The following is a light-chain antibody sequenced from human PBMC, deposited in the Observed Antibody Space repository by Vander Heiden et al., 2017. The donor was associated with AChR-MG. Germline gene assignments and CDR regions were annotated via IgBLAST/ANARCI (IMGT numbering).Light chain of an antibody. J-gene: IGKJ1*01. CDR3: QLYNNWPPLT. CDR2: GAS. Sequence: EIVMTQSTATLSVSPGERATLSCRASQSVSSNLAWYQQKPGQAPRLLIYGASTRATGIPARFSGSGSGTEFTLTISSLQSEDFAVYYCQLYNNWPPLTFGPGTKVEIK. CDR1: QSVSSN. V-gene: IGKV3-15*01.